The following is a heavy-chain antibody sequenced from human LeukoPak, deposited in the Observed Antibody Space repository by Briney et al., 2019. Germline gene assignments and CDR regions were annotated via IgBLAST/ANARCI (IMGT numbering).Heavy chain of an antibody. CDR1: GYTFTSYY. J-gene: IGHJ6*03. D-gene: IGHD5-18*01. CDR3: ARGLPGGHSTSDGYYYYYYYMDV. V-gene: IGHV1-46*03. Sequence: EASVKVSCKASGYTFTSYYMHWVRQAPGQGLEWMGIINPSGGSTSYAQKFQGRVTMTRDTSTSTVYMELSSLRSEDTAVYYCARGLPGGHSTSDGYYYYYYYMDVWGKGTTVTVSS. CDR2: INPSGGST.